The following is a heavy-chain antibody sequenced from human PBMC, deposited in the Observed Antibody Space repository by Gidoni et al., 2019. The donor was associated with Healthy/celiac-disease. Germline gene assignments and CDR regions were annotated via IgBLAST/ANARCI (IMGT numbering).Heavy chain of an antibody. CDR1: GYSFTSYW. CDR3: ARQQGGSVLEWLFTRGASRERTHTNYGMDV. Sequence: EVQLVQSGAEVKKPGESLKISCKGSGYSFTSYWIGWVRQMPGKGLEWMGIIYPGDSDTRYSPSFQGQVTISADKSISTAYLQWSSLKVSDTAMYYCARQQGGSVLEWLFTRGASRERTHTNYGMDVWGQGTTVTVSS. J-gene: IGHJ6*02. V-gene: IGHV5-51*01. CDR2: IYPGDSDT. D-gene: IGHD3-3*01.